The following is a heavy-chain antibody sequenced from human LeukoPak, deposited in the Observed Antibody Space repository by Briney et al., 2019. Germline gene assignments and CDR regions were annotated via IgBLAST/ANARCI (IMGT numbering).Heavy chain of an antibody. V-gene: IGHV3-30-3*01. CDR2: ISYDGSNK. CDR1: GFTFSSYA. D-gene: IGHD2-2*01. Sequence: GRSLRLSCAASGFTFSSYAMHWVRQAPGKGLEWVAVISYDGSNKYYADSVKGRFTISRDNSKNTLYLQMNSLRAEDTAVYYCARANFVVPWNDAFDIWGQGTMVTVSS. J-gene: IGHJ3*02. CDR3: ARANFVVPWNDAFDI.